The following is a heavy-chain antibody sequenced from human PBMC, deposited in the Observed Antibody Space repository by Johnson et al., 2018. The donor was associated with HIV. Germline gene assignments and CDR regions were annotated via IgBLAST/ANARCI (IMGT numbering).Heavy chain of an antibody. CDR1: GFTFSSYA. J-gene: IGHJ3*02. D-gene: IGHD3-22*01. Sequence: QVQLVESGGGVVQPGRSLRLSCAASGFTFSSYAMHWVRQAPGKGLEWVAVISYDGSNKYYVDSVKGRFTISRDNSKNTLYLQMNSLRAEDTAVYYCARVRWVSKWLSYDAFDIWGQGTMVTVSS. CDR2: ISYDGSNK. V-gene: IGHV3-30-3*01. CDR3: ARVRWVSKWLSYDAFDI.